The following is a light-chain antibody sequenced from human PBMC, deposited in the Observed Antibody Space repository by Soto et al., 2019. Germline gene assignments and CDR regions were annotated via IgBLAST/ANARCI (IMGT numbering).Light chain of an antibody. J-gene: IGLJ3*02. CDR3: GTWDSSLSAGV. CDR2: ENN. V-gene: IGLV1-51*02. CDR1: SSNIGNNY. Sequence: QAVVTQPPSVSAAPGQQVTISCSGSSSNIGNNYVSWYQQLPGTAPKLLIYENNKRPSGIPDRFSGSKSGTSATLGITGLQTGDEADYYCGTWDSSLSAGVFGGGTKVTVL.